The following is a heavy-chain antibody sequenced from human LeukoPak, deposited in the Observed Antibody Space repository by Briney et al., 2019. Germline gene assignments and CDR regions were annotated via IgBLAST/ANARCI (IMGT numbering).Heavy chain of an antibody. CDR2: ISWDGGST. D-gene: IGHD3-22*01. J-gene: IGHJ4*02. CDR1: RFTFDDYA. Sequence: GGSLRLSCAASRFTFDDYAMHWVRQAPGKGLEWVSLISWDGGSTYYADSVKGRFTFSRDNSKNSLYLQMNSLRAEDTALYYCAKDGDSSGYYYGIFDYWGQGTLVTVSS. V-gene: IGHV3-43D*03. CDR3: AKDGDSSGYYYGIFDY.